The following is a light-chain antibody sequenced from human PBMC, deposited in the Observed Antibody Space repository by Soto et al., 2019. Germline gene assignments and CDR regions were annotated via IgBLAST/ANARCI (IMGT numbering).Light chain of an antibody. J-gene: IGKJ4*01. V-gene: IGKV3-11*01. CDR3: QQRSNWPLT. CDR2: DAS. Sequence: EIVLTQSPATLSLSPGERATLSCRASQSVNTYLAWYQQRPGQAPRLLMYDASNRATGIPARFSGRGSGTDFTRTIDSLEPEDFAVYYCQQRSNWPLTCGGGTKVEIK. CDR1: QSVNTY.